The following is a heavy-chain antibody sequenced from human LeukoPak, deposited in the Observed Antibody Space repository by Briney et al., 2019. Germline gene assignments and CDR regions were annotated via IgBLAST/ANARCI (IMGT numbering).Heavy chain of an antibody. J-gene: IGHJ5*02. V-gene: IGHV5-51*01. CDR3: ARFLKVTVAGRDSYWFDP. D-gene: IGHD6-19*01. CDR1: GYSFTSYW. CDR2: IYPGDSDT. Sequence: GESLKISCTGSGYSFTSYWIGWVRQMPGKGLEWMGIIYPGDSDTRYSPSFQGQVTISADKSISTAYLQWSSLKASDTAMYYCARFLKVTVAGRDSYWFDPWGQGTLVTVSS.